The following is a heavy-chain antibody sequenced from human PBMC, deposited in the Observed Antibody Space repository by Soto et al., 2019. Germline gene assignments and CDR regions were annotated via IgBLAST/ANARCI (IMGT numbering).Heavy chain of an antibody. Sequence: SETLSLTCAVSGDSVSNDNYYWSWIRQPPGKGLEWIGYIYYSGTTNYNSYLESRLSLSVDMSKNQFSLKLASVTAADTAVYFCARSQRGRTAFTFDYWGQGALVTVSS. D-gene: IGHD3-16*01. J-gene: IGHJ4*02. CDR1: GDSVSNDNYY. CDR2: IYYSGTT. V-gene: IGHV4-61*01. CDR3: ARSQRGRTAFTFDY.